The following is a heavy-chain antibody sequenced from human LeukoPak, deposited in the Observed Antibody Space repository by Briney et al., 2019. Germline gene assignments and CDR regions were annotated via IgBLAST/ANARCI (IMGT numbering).Heavy chain of an antibody. CDR2: IYSDGRT. V-gene: IGHV3-53*01. CDR3: ARLRDAVAFDV. CDR1: GFTVSSNY. Sequence: GGSLRLSCAASGFTVSSNYMSWVRQAPGKGLYWVSVIYSDGRTFYADSVRGRFTISRDISRNTLYLQMRSLRAEDTAVYYCARLRDAVAFDVWGQGTMVTVSS. J-gene: IGHJ3*01.